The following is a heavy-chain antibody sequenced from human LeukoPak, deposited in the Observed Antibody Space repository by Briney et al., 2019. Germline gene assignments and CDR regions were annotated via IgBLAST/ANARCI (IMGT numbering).Heavy chain of an antibody. CDR3: AKDCPLGAIDY. CDR2: ISYDGSNK. Sequence: PGGSLRLSCAASGFTFSSYGMHWVRQAPGNGLEWVAVISYDGSNKYYADSVKGRFTISRDNSKNTLYLQMTSLRAEDTAVYYCAKDCPLGAIDYWGQGTLVTVSS. J-gene: IGHJ4*02. CDR1: GFTFSSYG. V-gene: IGHV3-30*18. D-gene: IGHD3-16*01.